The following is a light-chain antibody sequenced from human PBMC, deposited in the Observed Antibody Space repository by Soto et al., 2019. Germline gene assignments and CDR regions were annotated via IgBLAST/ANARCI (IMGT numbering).Light chain of an antibody. V-gene: IGKV3-20*01. CDR2: GAS. J-gene: IGKJ1*01. CDR3: HQDFNLPWT. CDR1: QSVSSIY. Sequence: EIVLTQSPGTLSLSPGERATLSCRASQSVSSIYFAWYQQKRGQAPRLLIYGASNRATGIPDRFSGSGSGTDFTLTISSLQPEDFAVYFCHQDFNLPWTFGQGTKVDIK.